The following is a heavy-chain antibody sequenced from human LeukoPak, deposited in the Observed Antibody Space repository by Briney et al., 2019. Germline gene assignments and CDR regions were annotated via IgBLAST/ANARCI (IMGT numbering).Heavy chain of an antibody. CDR3: AVSGYDLGIIVY. CDR2: ISSSGSTI. V-gene: IGHV3-11*01. D-gene: IGHD5-12*01. Sequence: GGSLRLSCAASGYTFSDYYMSWIRQAPGKELEWDSYISSSGSTIYYADSVKGRFTISRDNAKNSLYLQMNSLRAEDTAVYYCAVSGYDLGIIVYWGQGTLVTVSS. CDR1: GYTFSDYY. J-gene: IGHJ4*02.